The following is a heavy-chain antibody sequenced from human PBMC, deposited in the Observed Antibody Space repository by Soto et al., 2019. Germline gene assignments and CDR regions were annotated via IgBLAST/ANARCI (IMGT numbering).Heavy chain of an antibody. Sequence: GGSLRLSCAASGFTFSDYYMSWIRQAPGKGLEWVSYISSSGSTIYYADSVKGRFTISRDNAKNSLYLQMNSLRAEDTAVHYCARWYYYGSGSYSAFDYWGQGTLVTVSS. J-gene: IGHJ4*02. CDR3: ARWYYYGSGSYSAFDY. D-gene: IGHD3-10*01. CDR1: GFTFSDYY. CDR2: ISSSGSTI. V-gene: IGHV3-11*01.